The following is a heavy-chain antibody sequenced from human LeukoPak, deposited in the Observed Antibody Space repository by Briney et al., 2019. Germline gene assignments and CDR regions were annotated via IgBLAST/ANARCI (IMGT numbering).Heavy chain of an antibody. CDR3: SRATYSSSWYSGWAY. J-gene: IGHJ4*02. Sequence: PGGSLRLSCAASGFTFSSYGMHWVRQAPGKGLEWVANIKQGGSEKYYVDSVKGRFTISRDNAKNSLYLQMDSLRAEDTAVYYCSRATYSSSWYSGWAYWGQGTLVTVSS. CDR2: IKQGGSEK. V-gene: IGHV3-7*03. D-gene: IGHD6-13*01. CDR1: GFTFSSYG.